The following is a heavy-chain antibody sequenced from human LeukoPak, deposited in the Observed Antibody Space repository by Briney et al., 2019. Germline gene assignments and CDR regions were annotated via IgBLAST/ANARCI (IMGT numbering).Heavy chain of an antibody. CDR3: VKDRYQSSGYRALDH. V-gene: IGHV3-23*01. Sequence: GGSMRLSCAASGFTFSNYAMSWVRQAPGKGLEWVSGISHNGGSPYYADSVKGRFTISRDNSKNTLYLHVNNLRAEDTAVYYCVKDRYQSSGYRALDHWGQGTLVTVSS. D-gene: IGHD3-22*01. CDR2: ISHNGGSP. CDR1: GFTFSNYA. J-gene: IGHJ4*02.